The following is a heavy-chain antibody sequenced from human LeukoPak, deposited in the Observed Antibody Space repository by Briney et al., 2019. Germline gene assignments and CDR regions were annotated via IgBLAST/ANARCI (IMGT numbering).Heavy chain of an antibody. D-gene: IGHD3-10*01. CDR2: IYYSGST. CDR1: GGSVSSGSYY. V-gene: IGHV4-61*01. CDR3: ARDRGVAYYYGSGGFDY. Sequence: SETLSLTCTVSGGSVSSGSYYWSWIRQPPGKGLEWIGNIYYSGSTNYNPSLKSRVTISVDTSKNQFSLKLSSVTAADTAVYYCARDRGVAYYYGSGGFDYWGQGTLVTVSS. J-gene: IGHJ4*02.